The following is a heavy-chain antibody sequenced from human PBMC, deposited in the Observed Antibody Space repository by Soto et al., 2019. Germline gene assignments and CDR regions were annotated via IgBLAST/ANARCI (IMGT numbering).Heavy chain of an antibody. CDR2: ISRSGFST. D-gene: IGHD3-10*01. Sequence: EVQLLESGGGLVQPGGSLRLSCAASGFTFSSYAMSWVRQAPGKGLEWVSSISRSGFSTYYADSVRGRFTISRDNSKNTLYVQMNSLRAEDTAVYYCAKIWFGEQNWFDPWGQGTLVTVSS. CDR1: GFTFSSYA. CDR3: AKIWFGEQNWFDP. V-gene: IGHV3-23*01. J-gene: IGHJ5*02.